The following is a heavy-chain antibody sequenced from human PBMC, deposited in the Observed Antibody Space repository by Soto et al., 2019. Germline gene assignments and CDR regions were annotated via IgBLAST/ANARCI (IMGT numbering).Heavy chain of an antibody. D-gene: IGHD5-18*01. Sequence: TSETLSLTCAVYGGSFSGYYWSWIRQPPGKGLEWIGEINHSGSTNYNPSLKSRVTISVDTSKNQFSLKLSSVTAADTAVYYCARYSYGYRVSYYYYYMDVWGKGTTVTVSS. V-gene: IGHV4-34*01. CDR3: ARYSYGYRVSYYYYYMDV. CDR2: INHSGST. CDR1: GGSFSGYY. J-gene: IGHJ6*03.